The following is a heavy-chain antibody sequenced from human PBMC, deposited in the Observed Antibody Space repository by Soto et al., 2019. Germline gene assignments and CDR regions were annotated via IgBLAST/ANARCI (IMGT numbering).Heavy chain of an antibody. CDR3: AREVAYGKNWFDP. CDR1: GGSVSSGSYY. CDR2: IYYIGST. Sequence: QVQLQESGPGLVKPSETLSLTCTVSGGSVSSGSYYWNWIRQPPGKGLEWSAYIYYIGSTKYSPSLKSRVTISVDTSKNQFSLKLSSVTAADTAVYYCAREVAYGKNWFDPWGQGTLVTVSS. D-gene: IGHD4-17*01. V-gene: IGHV4-61*01. J-gene: IGHJ5*02.